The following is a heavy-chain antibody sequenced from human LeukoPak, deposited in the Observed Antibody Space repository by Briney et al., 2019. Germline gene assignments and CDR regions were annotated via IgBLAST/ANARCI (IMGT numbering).Heavy chain of an antibody. V-gene: IGHV1-69*13. Sequence: WASVKVSCKASGGTFSSYAISWVRQAPGQGLEWMGGIIPIFGTANYAQKFQGRVTITADESTSTAYMELSSLRSEDTAVYYCAEAGPDAFDIWGQRTMVTVSS. CDR3: AEAGPDAFDI. CDR1: GGTFSSYA. J-gene: IGHJ3*02. D-gene: IGHD6-13*01. CDR2: IIPIFGTA.